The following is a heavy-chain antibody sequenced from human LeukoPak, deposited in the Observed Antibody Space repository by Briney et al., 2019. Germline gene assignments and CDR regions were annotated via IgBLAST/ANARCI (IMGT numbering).Heavy chain of an antibody. V-gene: IGHV4-31*03. J-gene: IGHJ4*02. D-gene: IGHD2-15*01. CDR1: GDSISSGGYY. Sequence: PSETLSLTCTVSGDSISSGGYYWSWVRQHPGKGLEWIGYIHNSGITYYNPSLKSRVTISVDTSKNQFSLKLSSVSAADTAVYFCARGGYCSGGSCRGGFDYWGQGTLVTVSS. CDR3: ARGGYCSGGSCRGGFDY. CDR2: IHNSGIT.